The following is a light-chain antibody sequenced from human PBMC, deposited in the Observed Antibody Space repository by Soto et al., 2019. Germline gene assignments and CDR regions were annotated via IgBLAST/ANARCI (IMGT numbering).Light chain of an antibody. J-gene: IGKJ3*01. Sequence: EIVMTQSPATLSVSPGEGATLSCRASQSVSRNLAWYQQKPGQAPRLVLYHASTRATGIPDRFSGSGSGTEFTLTIASLQSEDLAVYYCQQSSTWPLTFGPGTKVDIK. CDR2: HAS. CDR1: QSVSRN. CDR3: QQSSTWPLT. V-gene: IGKV3-15*01.